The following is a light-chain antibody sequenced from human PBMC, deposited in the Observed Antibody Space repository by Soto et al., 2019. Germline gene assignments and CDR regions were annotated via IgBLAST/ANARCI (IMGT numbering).Light chain of an antibody. Sequence: QSALIQPRSVSGSPGQSVTISCTGTSSDVGGYNYVSWYQQYPGKAPKLIIYDVSKRPSGVPDRFSGSKSGNTASLTISGLQAEDEDDYYCCSYAGTYTLWVFGGGTKVTVL. CDR3: CSYAGTYTLWV. CDR1: SSDVGGYNY. J-gene: IGLJ3*02. CDR2: DVS. V-gene: IGLV2-11*01.